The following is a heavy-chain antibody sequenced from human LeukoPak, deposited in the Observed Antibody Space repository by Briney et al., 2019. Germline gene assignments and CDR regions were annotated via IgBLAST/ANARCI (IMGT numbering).Heavy chain of an antibody. CDR3: AKESHRYCSSTSCPRGVDY. Sequence: GESLKISCAASGFTFSSYGMHWVRQAPGKGLEWVAVISYDGSNKYYADSVKGRFTISRDNSKNTLYLQMNSLRAEDTAVYYCAKESHRYCSSTSCPRGVDYWGQGTLVTVSS. CDR2: ISYDGSNK. J-gene: IGHJ4*02. V-gene: IGHV3-30*18. CDR1: GFTFSSYG. D-gene: IGHD2-2*01.